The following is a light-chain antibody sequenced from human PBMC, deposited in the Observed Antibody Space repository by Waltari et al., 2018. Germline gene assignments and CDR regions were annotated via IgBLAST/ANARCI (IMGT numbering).Light chain of an antibody. CDR2: DVS. J-gene: IGLJ2*01. CDR3: SSFTSSSTVL. Sequence: QSALTQAAPVSGSPGQSITISCTGTSSDVGAYNYVSWYQQHPGKAPKLMIYDVSNRPSGVSNRFSGSKSGNTASLTISGLQAEDEADYYCSSFTSSSTVLFGGGTRLSVL. V-gene: IGLV2-14*03. CDR1: SSDVGAYNY.